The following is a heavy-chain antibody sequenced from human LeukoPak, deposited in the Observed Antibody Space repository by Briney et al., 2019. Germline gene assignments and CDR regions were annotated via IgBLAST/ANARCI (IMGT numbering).Heavy chain of an antibody. V-gene: IGHV1-18*01. CDR3: ARVEYDSSGYQYDY. D-gene: IGHD3-22*01. Sequence: ASVKVSCKASGYTFTSYGISWVRQAPGQGLEWMGWISAYNGNTNYAQKFQGRVTITRDTSASTAYMELSSLRSEDTAVYYCARVEYDSSGYQYDYWGQGTLVTVSS. CDR1: GYTFTSYG. CDR2: ISAYNGNT. J-gene: IGHJ4*02.